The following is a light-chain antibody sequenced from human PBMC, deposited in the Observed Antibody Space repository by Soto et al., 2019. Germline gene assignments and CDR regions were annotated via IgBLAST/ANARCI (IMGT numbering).Light chain of an antibody. Sequence: QSALTQPASVSGSPGQSIAISCTGTSSDVGGYNFVSWYQQQPHKATQLMISDVSNRPSGVSNRFSGSKSGNTASLTISGLQADDAADYCCSSYTSSSTYVFGTGTKLTVL. CDR3: SSYTSSSTYV. CDR2: DVS. CDR1: SSDVGGYNF. V-gene: IGLV2-14*01. J-gene: IGLJ1*01.